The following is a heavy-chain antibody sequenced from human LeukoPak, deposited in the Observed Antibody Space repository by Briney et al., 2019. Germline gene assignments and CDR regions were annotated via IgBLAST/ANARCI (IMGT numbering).Heavy chain of an antibody. D-gene: IGHD3-22*01. J-gene: IGHJ3*02. V-gene: IGHV3-30*02. CDR1: GFTFSSYG. CDR3: AKGHAYYYDSSGYPDAFDI. Sequence: GGSLRLSCAGSGFTFSSYGMHWVRQAPGKGLEWVAFIRYDGSNKYYADSVKGRFTISRDNSKNTLYLQMNSLRAEDTAVYYCAKGHAYYYDSSGYPDAFDIWGQGTMVTVSS. CDR2: IRYDGSNK.